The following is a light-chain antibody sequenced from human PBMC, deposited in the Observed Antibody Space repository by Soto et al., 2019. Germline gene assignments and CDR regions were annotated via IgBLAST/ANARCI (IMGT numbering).Light chain of an antibody. CDR2: GAS. Sequence: EIVLTQSPGTLSLSPGERATLSCRASQSVSSNYFAWYQQKPGQAPRLLIYGASSRATGIPDRFSGSGSGTDFTLTITRLEPEDFAVYFCQQYGSSPPITFGQGTRLETK. CDR1: QSVSSNY. CDR3: QQYGSSPPIT. J-gene: IGKJ5*01. V-gene: IGKV3-20*01.